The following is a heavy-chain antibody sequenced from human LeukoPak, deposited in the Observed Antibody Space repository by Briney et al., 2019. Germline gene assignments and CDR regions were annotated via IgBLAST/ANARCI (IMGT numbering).Heavy chain of an antibody. V-gene: IGHV4-31*03. J-gene: IGHJ4*02. CDR3: ARDRGYGDYADYFDY. CDR1: GGSLSSGGYY. CDR2: IYYSGST. Sequence: SETLSLTCTVSGGSLSSGGYYWSWIRQHPGKGLEWIGYIYYSGSTYYNPSLKSRVTISVDTSKNQFSLKLSSVTAADTAVYYCARDRGYGDYADYFDYWGQGTLVTVSS. D-gene: IGHD4-17*01.